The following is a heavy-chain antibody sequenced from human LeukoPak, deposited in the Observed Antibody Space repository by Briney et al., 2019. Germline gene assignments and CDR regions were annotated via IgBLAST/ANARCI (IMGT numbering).Heavy chain of an antibody. V-gene: IGHV3-23*01. CDR1: GFTFSSYG. J-gene: IGHJ4*02. CDR2: ISGSGGST. D-gene: IGHD3-10*01. CDR3: AKDGIWFGESVDY. Sequence: GGTLRLSCAASGFTFSSYGMSWVRQAPGKGLEWVSAISGSGGSTYYADSVKGRFTISRDNSKNTLYLQMNSLRAEDTAVYYCAKDGIWFGESVDYWGQGTLVTVSS.